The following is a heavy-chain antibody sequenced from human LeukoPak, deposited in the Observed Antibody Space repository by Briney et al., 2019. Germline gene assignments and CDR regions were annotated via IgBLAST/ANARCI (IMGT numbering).Heavy chain of an antibody. CDR2: IYPGDSDT. Sequence: GESLKISCKASGYSFPNYWIGWVRQMPGKGLEWMGIIYPGDSDTRYSPSFQGQVTISADKSISTAYLQWSSLKASDTAMYFCASEGRGYSYAYAFDIWGQGTMVTVSS. V-gene: IGHV5-51*01. CDR3: ASEGRGYSYAYAFDI. CDR1: GYSFPNYW. J-gene: IGHJ3*02. D-gene: IGHD5-18*01.